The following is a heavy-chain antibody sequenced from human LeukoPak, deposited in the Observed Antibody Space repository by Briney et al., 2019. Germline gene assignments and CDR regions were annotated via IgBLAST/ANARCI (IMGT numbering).Heavy chain of an antibody. D-gene: IGHD3-22*01. Sequence: PGGSLRLSCEASGFTFSAYAMTWVRQAPGKGLEWVSSIGSDNKPHYSESVKGRFAISRDNSKSMLFLQLNSLRAEDTALHYCARDLMYYHESSGYYYRGSFDYWGQGTLVTVSS. J-gene: IGHJ4*02. CDR1: GFTFSAYA. V-gene: IGHV3-23*01. CDR3: ARDLMYYHESSGYYYRGSFDY. CDR2: IGSDNKP.